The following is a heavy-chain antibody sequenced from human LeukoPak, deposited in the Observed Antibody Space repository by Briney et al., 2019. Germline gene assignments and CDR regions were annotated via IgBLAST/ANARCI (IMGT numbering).Heavy chain of an antibody. CDR1: GYTFTSYG. D-gene: IGHD1-26*01. CDR2: ISAYNGNA. CDR3: ARVGRELLEVAAFDI. Sequence: ASVKVSCKASGYTFTSYGISWVRQAPGQGLEWMGWISAYNGNANYAQKLQGRVTMTRDTATSTVYMELSSLRSEDTAVYYCARVGRELLEVAAFDIWGQGTMVTVSS. J-gene: IGHJ3*02. V-gene: IGHV1-18*01.